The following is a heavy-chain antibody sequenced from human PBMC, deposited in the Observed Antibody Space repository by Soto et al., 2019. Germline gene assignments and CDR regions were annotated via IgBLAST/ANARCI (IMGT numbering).Heavy chain of an antibody. CDR1: GFTFSNYE. CDR2: ISNNGAHT. J-gene: IGHJ6*03. V-gene: IGHV3-64*01. CDR3: ARRGYGSRWPNVYMDV. Sequence: EAQLVESGGGLVQPGGSLRLSCAASGFTFSNYEMPWVRQAPGKGLEYVSGISNNGAHTDYAKSVKGRLTISRDNSENTLYLQMGSLRAEDMALYYCARRGYGSRWPNVYMDVWGKGTTVTVSS. D-gene: IGHD6-13*01.